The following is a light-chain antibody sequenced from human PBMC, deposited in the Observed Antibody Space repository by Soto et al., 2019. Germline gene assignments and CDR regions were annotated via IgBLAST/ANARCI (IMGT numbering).Light chain of an antibody. Sequence: VLTQPPSVSVAPGQTATITCGGNVIGSISVHWYQQKPGQAPVLVVFDDSDRPSGIPERFSGSNSRNTATLTISRVEAGDEADYYCQVWDSSSDHVIFGGGTKLTVL. V-gene: IGLV3-21*02. CDR3: QVWDSSSDHVI. J-gene: IGLJ2*01. CDR2: DDS. CDR1: VIGSIS.